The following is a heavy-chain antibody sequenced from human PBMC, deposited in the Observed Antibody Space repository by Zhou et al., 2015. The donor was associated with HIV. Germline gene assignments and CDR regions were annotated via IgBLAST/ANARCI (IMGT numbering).Heavy chain of an antibody. Sequence: EVQLLESGGGLVQPGGSLRLSCAASGFTFSSYAMSWVRQAPGKGLEWVSAISGSGGSTYYADSVKGRFTISRDNSKNTLYLQMNSLRAEDTAVYYCAKERTGGQYSSAEGYFDYWGQGTLVTVSS. V-gene: IGHV3-23*01. CDR3: AKERTGGQYSSAEGYFDY. J-gene: IGHJ4*02. CDR1: GFTFSSYA. D-gene: IGHD6-25*01. CDR2: ISGSGGST.